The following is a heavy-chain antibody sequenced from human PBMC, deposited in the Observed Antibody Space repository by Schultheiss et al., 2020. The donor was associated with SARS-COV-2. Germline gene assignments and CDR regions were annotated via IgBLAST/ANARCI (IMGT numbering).Heavy chain of an antibody. CDR2: IYYSGST. J-gene: IGHJ4*02. CDR3: ARQEIQYYPFDY. Sequence: SQTLSLTCTVSGGSISSYYWSWIRQPPGKGLEWIGYIYYSGSTNYNPSLKSRVTISVDTSKNQFSLKLSSVTAADTAVYYFARQEIQYYPFDYWGQGTLVTVSS. V-gene: IGHV4-59*08. D-gene: IGHD1-26*01. CDR1: GGSISSYY.